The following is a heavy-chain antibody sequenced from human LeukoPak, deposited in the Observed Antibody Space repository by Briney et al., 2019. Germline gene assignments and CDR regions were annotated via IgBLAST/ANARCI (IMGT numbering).Heavy chain of an antibody. Sequence: GGSLRLSCAASGFTVSSNDMSWVRQAPGKGLEWVSVIYSGGSTYYADSVKGRFTISRDNSKNTLYLQMNSLRAEDTAVYYCASHSSSWYVFDHWGQGTLVTVSS. D-gene: IGHD6-13*01. CDR3: ASHSSSWYVFDH. CDR1: GFTVSSND. CDR2: IYSGGST. J-gene: IGHJ4*02. V-gene: IGHV3-53*01.